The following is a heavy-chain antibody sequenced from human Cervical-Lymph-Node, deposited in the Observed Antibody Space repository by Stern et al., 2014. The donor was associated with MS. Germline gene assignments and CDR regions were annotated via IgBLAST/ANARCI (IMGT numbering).Heavy chain of an antibody. CDR1: GGTFSSYA. CDR3: AEDSGYSYGTASAFDI. CDR2: IIPIFGTA. D-gene: IGHD5-18*01. V-gene: IGHV1-69*01. Sequence: VQLVESGAEVKKPGSSVKVSCKASGGTFSSYAISWVRQAPGQGLEWMGGIIPIFGTANYAQKFQGRVTITADESTSTAYMELSSLRSEDTAVYYCAEDSGYSYGTASAFDIWGQGTMVTVSS. J-gene: IGHJ3*02.